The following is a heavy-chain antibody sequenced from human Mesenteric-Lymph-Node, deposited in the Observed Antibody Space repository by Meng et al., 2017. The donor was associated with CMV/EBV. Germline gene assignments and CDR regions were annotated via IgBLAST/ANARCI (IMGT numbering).Heavy chain of an antibody. D-gene: IGHD1-1*01. J-gene: IGHJ4*02. CDR2: INPNSGGT. CDR1: GYGFTDYF. CDR3: ARFESKNWYSFDY. V-gene: IGHV1-2*02. Sequence: ASVKVSCKASGYGFTDYFLHWVRQAPGQGLEWMGWINPNSGGTIYAQKFQGRVTMTRDTSITTVYMELSRLRIDDTAIYFCARFESKNWYSFDYWGQGTLVTVSS.